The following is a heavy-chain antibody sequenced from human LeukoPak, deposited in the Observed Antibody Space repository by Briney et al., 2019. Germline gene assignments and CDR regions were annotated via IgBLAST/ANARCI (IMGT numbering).Heavy chain of an antibody. CDR1: GFTFSSYA. J-gene: IGHJ6*02. CDR3: ARDWVEVPLDDYYGMDV. CDR2: ISYDGSNK. V-gene: IGHV3-30-3*01. D-gene: IGHD2-2*01. Sequence: PGGSLRLSYAASGFTFSSYAMHWVRQAPGKRLEWVAVISYDGSNKYYADSVKGRFTISRDNSKNTLYLQMNSLRAEDTAVYYCARDWVEVPLDDYYGMDVWGQGTTVTVSS.